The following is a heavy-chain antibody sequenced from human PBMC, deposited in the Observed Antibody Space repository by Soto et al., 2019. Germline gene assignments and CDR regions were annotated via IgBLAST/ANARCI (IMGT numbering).Heavy chain of an antibody. J-gene: IGHJ6*03. Sequence: SETLSLTCAVYGGSFSGYYWSWIRQPPGKGLEWIGEINHSGSTNYNPSLKSRVTISVDTSKNQFSLKLSSVTAADTAVYYCARGLGKYTLRDYYYMDVWGKGTTVTVSS. D-gene: IGHD1-1*01. CDR2: INHSGST. CDR3: ARGLGKYTLRDYYYMDV. CDR1: GGSFSGYY. V-gene: IGHV4-34*01.